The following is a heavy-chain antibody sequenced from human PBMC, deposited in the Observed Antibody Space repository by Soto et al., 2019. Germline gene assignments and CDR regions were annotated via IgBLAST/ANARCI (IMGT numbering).Heavy chain of an antibody. V-gene: IGHV3-23*01. J-gene: IGHJ5*01. CDR1: GFSFSDYA. D-gene: IGHD3-22*01. CDR2: ISRTGDSA. CDR3: AKGPDGSGYYHNWFDS. Sequence: PGGSLRLSCAASGFSFSDYAMSWVRQAPWKGLEWVSSISRTGDSAYYADSVKGRFAISRDRSKNRLSLQMNSLRVEDTAVYYCAKGPDGSGYYHNWFDSWGQGTLVTVS.